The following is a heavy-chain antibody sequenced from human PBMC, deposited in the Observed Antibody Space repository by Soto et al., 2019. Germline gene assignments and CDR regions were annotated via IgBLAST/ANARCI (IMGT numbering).Heavy chain of an antibody. V-gene: IGHV4-4*02. J-gene: IGHJ5*02. CDR3: ARSAGWYAIHA. D-gene: IGHD6-19*01. CDR2: VFHTGTT. Sequence: QVQLQESGPGLVKPSGTLSLTCAVSGDSVSSPYYWCWVRQPPGKGLEWIGEVFHTGTTSYNPSLRSRVTISMDKSINQFSLDLSSVTAADTAVCYCARSAGWYAIHAWGPGTLV. CDR1: GDSVSSPYY.